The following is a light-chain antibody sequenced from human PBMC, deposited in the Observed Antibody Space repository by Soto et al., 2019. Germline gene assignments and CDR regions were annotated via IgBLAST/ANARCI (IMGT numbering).Light chain of an antibody. CDR2: DVT. Sequence: QSALTQPRSVSGSPGQSVTISCTGTSSDVGGYNYVSWYQQYPGKAPKLMIYDVTKRPSGVPDRFSGSKSGNTASLTISGLQAEDEADYYCCSYAGTYTRVFGGGTQLTVL. V-gene: IGLV2-11*01. CDR3: CSYAGTYTRV. J-gene: IGLJ3*02. CDR1: SSDVGGYNY.